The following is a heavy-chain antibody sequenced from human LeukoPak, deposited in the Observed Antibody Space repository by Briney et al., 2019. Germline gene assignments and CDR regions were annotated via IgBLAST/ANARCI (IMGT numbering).Heavy chain of an antibody. CDR1: GGSIISYY. D-gene: IGHD5-18*01. CDR2: IYTSGST. J-gene: IGHJ6*03. Sequence: SETLSLTCTVSGGSIISYYWSWIRQPRGKGLEWIGYIYTSGSTNYNPSLKSRVTISVDTSKNQFSLKLSSVTAADTAVYYCARSYSYGLSYYYMDVWGKGTTVTVSS. V-gene: IGHV4-4*09. CDR3: ARSYSYGLSYYYMDV.